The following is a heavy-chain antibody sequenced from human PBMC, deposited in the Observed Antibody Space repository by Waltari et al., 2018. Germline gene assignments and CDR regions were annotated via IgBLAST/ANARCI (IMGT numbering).Heavy chain of an antibody. J-gene: IGHJ3*02. CDR1: GGSISSYY. D-gene: IGHD2-21*01. Sequence: QVQLQESGPGLVKPSETLSLTCTVSGGSISSYYWSWIRQPAGKGLEWIGSIYYSGSTYYNPSLKSRVTISVDTSKNQFSLKLSSVTAADTAVYYCATLFVVVISSGAFDIWGQGTMVTVSS. CDR3: ATLFVVVISSGAFDI. V-gene: IGHV4-4*07. CDR2: IYYSGST.